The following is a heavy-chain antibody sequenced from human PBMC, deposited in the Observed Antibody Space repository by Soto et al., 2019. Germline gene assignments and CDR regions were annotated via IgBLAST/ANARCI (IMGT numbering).Heavy chain of an antibody. Sequence: GPEVQKPGASVKVSCKASGYIFTAYYIGWARQAPGQGLEWMGWVNTYNGHTGYAQKFQGRVTMTTDTSTSTAYMELRDLGTDDSAVYYCTRDQSNSNVAEDSWGQGTLVTVSS. CDR2: VNTYNGHT. CDR3: TRDQSNSNVAEDS. V-gene: IGHV1-18*04. J-gene: IGHJ4*02. D-gene: IGHD2-21*01. CDR1: GYIFTAYY.